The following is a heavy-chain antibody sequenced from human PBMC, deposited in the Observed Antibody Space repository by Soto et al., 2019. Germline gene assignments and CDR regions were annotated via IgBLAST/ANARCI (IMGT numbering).Heavy chain of an antibody. CDR3: AKWRGGWWAHYVMDV. J-gene: IGHJ6*02. D-gene: IGHD6-19*01. CDR2: ISGSGGST. CDR1: GFTFSSYA. Sequence: EVQLLESGGGWVQPGGSLRLSCAASGFTFSSYAMSWVRQAPGKGLEWVSAISGSGGSTYYADSVKGRFTISRDNSNNTLELQMTSLRAEDTALYYCAKWRGGWWAHYVMDVWGQGTTVTVSS. V-gene: IGHV3-23*01.